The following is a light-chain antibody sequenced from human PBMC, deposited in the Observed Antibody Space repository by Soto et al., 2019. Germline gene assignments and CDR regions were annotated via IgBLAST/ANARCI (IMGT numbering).Light chain of an antibody. Sequence: EVVMRQSPATLSVSSGEGATLSCRASQGIGDTLAWYQHKPGQTPRPLIYDTSTRATGVPTRFSGSRSGAEFTLTINSLQSEDFAVYYCQPYNNWPLTFGGGTKVDIK. CDR1: QGIGDT. J-gene: IGKJ4*01. V-gene: IGKV3-15*01. CDR2: DTS. CDR3: QPYNNWPLT.